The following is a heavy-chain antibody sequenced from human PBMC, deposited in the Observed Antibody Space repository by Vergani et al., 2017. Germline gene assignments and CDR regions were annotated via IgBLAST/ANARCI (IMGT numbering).Heavy chain of an antibody. D-gene: IGHD2-15*01. Sequence: EVQLEESGGGLVLPGRSLRLSCVASGFTSAGYAMHWVRQAPGKGLEWVSGVSWNSNSIGYADSVKGRFTISRDNAKYSLYLQMNRLRAEATALYYCAKDLGSSYGGGWFDPWGQGTLVTVSS. CDR2: VSWNSNSI. V-gene: IGHV3-9*02. J-gene: IGHJ5*02. CDR3: AKDLGSSYGGGWFDP. CDR1: GFTSAGYA.